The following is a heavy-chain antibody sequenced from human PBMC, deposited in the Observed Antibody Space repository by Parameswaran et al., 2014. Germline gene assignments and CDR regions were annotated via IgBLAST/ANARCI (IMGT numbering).Heavy chain of an antibody. Sequence: RWIRQPPGKGLEWVASIKQDGSDQFSVDSVKGRFTISRDNARNSFYLQMNSLTVEDTAVYYCARDFGINVFGEVRPEVGMDVWGQGTTVTVSS. V-gene: IGHV3-7*03. D-gene: IGHD3-3*02. CDR3: ARDFGINVFGEVRPEVGMDV. J-gene: IGHJ6*02. CDR2: IKQDGSDQ.